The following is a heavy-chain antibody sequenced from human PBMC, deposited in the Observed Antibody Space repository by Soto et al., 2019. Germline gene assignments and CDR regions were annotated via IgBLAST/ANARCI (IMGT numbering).Heavy chain of an antibody. CDR1: GGSISSSNW. D-gene: IGHD6-13*01. Sequence: SETLSLTCAVSGGSISSSNWWSWVRQPPGKGLEWIGEIYHSGSTNYNPSLKSRVTISVDKSKNQFSLKLSSVTAADTAVYYCARVHVGAAAGSIDYWGQGTLVTVSS. V-gene: IGHV4-4*02. J-gene: IGHJ4*02. CDR2: IYHSGST. CDR3: ARVHVGAAAGSIDY.